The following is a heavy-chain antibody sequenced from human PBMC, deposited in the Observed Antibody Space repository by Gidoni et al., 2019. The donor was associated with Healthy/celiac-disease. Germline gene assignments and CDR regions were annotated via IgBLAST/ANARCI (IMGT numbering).Heavy chain of an antibody. CDR1: GVTFSSYA. V-gene: IGHV3-23*01. Sequence: EVQLLESVGGLVQPGGSLRLSCAASGVTFSSYAMRWGRQAPGKGLEWVSAISGRGGSTYYADSVKGRLTISRDNSKNTLYLQMNSRRAEDTAVYYCAKARAAVYYGMDVWGQGTTVTVSS. D-gene: IGHD6-13*01. CDR2: ISGRGGST. CDR3: AKARAAVYYGMDV. J-gene: IGHJ6*02.